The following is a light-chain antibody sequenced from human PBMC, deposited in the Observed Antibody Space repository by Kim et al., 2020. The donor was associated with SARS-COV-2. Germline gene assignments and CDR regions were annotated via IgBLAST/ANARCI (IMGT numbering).Light chain of an antibody. Sequence: QSALTQPPSASGSPGQSVTISCTGTSSDVGTFNYVSWYQQHPGKAPKLMIYEVTKRPSGVPDRFSGSKSGNTASLTVSGLQAEDEADYYCSSYAGRNDLLFGGGTQLTVL. CDR1: SSDVGTFNY. J-gene: IGLJ2*01. CDR2: EVT. CDR3: SSYAGRNDLL. V-gene: IGLV2-8*01.